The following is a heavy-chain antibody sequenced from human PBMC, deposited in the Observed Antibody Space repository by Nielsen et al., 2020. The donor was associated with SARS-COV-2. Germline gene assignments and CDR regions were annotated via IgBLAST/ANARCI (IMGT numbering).Heavy chain of an antibody. CDR2: MNPNSGNT. J-gene: IGHJ6*02. V-gene: IGHV1-8*01. Sequence: ASVKVSCKASGYTFTSYDINWVRQATGQGLEWMGWMNPNSGNTGYAQKFQGRVTMTRDTSISTAYMELSRLRSDDTVVYYCAREQLRATGMDVWGQGTTVTVSS. CDR3: AREQLRATGMDV. CDR1: GYTFTSYD. D-gene: IGHD3-10*01.